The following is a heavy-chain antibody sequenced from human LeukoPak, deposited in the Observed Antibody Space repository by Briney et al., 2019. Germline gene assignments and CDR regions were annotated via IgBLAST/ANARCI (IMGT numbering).Heavy chain of an antibody. CDR1: GFTFSSYG. D-gene: IGHD1-1*01. V-gene: IGHV3-30*18. CDR2: ISYDGSNK. Sequence: GGSLRLSCAASGFTFSSYGMHWVSQAPGKGLEWVAVISYDGSNKYYADSVKGRFTISRDNSKNTLYLQMNSLRAEDTAVYYCAKDQLERRKLYYFDYWGQGTLVTVSS. J-gene: IGHJ4*02. CDR3: AKDQLERRKLYYFDY.